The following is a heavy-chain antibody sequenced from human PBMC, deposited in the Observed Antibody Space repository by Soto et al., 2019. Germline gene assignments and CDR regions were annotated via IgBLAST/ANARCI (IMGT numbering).Heavy chain of an antibody. CDR2: IIPMFDTP. CDR3: ARSGGLDRDFNY. V-gene: IGHV1-69*12. Sequence: QVQLVQSGAEVKKPGSSVKVSCKASGGTFSSDSFSWVRQAPGQGLEWMGGIIPMFDTPIYAQTFQDRVTITADESTITAYMQLSSLRAGDTAVYYCARSGGLDRDFNYWGQGSLVTVSS. J-gene: IGHJ4*02. D-gene: IGHD2-15*01. CDR1: GGTFSSDS.